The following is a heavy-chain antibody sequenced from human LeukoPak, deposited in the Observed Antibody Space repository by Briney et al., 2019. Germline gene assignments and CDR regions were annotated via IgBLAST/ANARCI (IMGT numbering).Heavy chain of an antibody. D-gene: IGHD3-16*02. V-gene: IGHV3-23*01. CDR3: AKDYRDLDY. Sequence: GGSLRLSCAASGFTFSSYATSWVRQAPGKGLEFVSALTGDSGSTYYADSVRGRFTISRDNSKNTLYLQMNSLRAEDTAVYYCAKDYRDLDYWGQGTLVTVSS. CDR2: LTGDSGST. CDR1: GFTFSSYA. J-gene: IGHJ4*02.